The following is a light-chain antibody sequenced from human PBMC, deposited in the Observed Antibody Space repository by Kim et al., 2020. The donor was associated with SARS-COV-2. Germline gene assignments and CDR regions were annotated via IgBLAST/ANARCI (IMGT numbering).Light chain of an antibody. CDR1: NTGTKN. CDR2: RDS. J-gene: IGLJ3*02. CDR3: QVWGSSTGV. V-gene: IGLV3-9*01. Sequence: VPLGQTARITGGGNNTGTKNVHWFQQKPGQAPVLVIYRDSNRPPGIPERFSGSNSGNTATLTISRARPGDEADYSCQVWGSSTGVFGGGTKLTVL.